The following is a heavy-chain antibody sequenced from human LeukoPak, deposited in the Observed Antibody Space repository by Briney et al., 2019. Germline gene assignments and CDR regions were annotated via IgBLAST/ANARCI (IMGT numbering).Heavy chain of an antibody. Sequence: SETLSLTCTLSGGSISSADYYWRWIRQPPGKGLEWIGDIYYSGSTYYNPSLKSRVTISVDTSKNQFSLNLSSVTAADTAVYYCARERATVTTPWGQGALVTVSS. J-gene: IGHJ5*02. D-gene: IGHD4-17*01. CDR1: GGSISSADYY. CDR2: IYYSGST. V-gene: IGHV4-30-4*01. CDR3: ARERATVTTP.